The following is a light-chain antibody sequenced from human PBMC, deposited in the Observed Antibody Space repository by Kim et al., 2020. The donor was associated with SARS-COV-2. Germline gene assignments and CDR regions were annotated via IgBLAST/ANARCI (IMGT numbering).Light chain of an antibody. V-gene: IGKV3-20*01. CDR2: GAS. CDR1: QTVRNNY. J-gene: IGKJ1*01. CDR3: QQYGTSAT. Sequence: LSPGERAILSCRASQTVRNNYLAWYQQKPGQAPRLLIYGASGRATGIPDRFSGSGSGTDFTLTINRLEPEDFAVYYCQQYGTSATFGQGTKVDIK.